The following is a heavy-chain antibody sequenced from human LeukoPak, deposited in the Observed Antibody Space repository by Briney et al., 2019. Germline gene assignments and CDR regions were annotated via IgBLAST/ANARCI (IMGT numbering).Heavy chain of an antibody. CDR2: IYYSGST. V-gene: IGHV4-31*03. D-gene: IGHD2-2*01. Sequence: SETLSLTCTVSGGSISGGGYYWSWIRQHPGKGLEWIGYIYYSGSTYYNPSLKSRVTISVDTSKNQFSLKLSSVTVADTAVYYCARASVPVGWFDPWGQGTLVTVSS. CDR3: ARASVPVGWFDP. J-gene: IGHJ5*02. CDR1: GGSISGGGYY.